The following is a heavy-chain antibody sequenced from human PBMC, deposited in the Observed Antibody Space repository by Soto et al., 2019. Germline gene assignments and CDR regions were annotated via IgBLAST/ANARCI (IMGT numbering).Heavy chain of an antibody. V-gene: IGHV1-24*01. J-gene: IGHJ4*02. CDR2: FDPEDGET. D-gene: IGHD6-6*01. CDR1: GYTLTELS. CDR3: ATDTAGQLVSMSYYFDY. Sequence: SVKVSSKVSGYTLTELSMHSLRQAPGKGLEWMGGFDPEDGETIYAQKFQGRVTMTEDTSTDTAYMELSSLRSEDTAVYYCATDTAGQLVSMSYYFDYWGQGTLVTVSS.